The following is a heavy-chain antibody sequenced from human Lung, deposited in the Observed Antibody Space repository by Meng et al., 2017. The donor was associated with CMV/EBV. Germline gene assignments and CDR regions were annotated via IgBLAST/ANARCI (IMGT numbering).Heavy chain of an antibody. CDR2: MNANSGNT. J-gene: IGHJ6*02. V-gene: IGHV1-8*02. D-gene: IGHD6-13*01. CDR1: GYTLRTYD. Sequence: SXXVSXKASGYTLRTYDINWVRQDTGQGLEWMGWMNANSGNTGYAQKFQGRVSMTRDTSTSTAYMELTSLGSEDTAVYYCARTQIAVEAGGTKTKYYFYGLDVWRQGXTVTVSS. CDR3: ARTQIAVEAGGTKTKYYFYGLDV.